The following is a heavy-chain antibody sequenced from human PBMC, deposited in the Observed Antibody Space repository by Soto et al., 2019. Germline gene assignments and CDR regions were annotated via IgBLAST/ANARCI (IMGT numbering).Heavy chain of an antibody. Sequence: EVKLLESGGGLVQPGGSLRLSCAASGITFSSYAMSWVRQAPGKGLEWVSGISGSGGTTYYAYSVKGRFTISRDNSKNTLYLQMNSLRAEDTAVYYCAKEDIVVVPAAADHWGQGTLVTVSS. CDR1: GITFSSYA. D-gene: IGHD2-2*01. V-gene: IGHV3-23*01. CDR3: AKEDIVVVPAAADH. J-gene: IGHJ4*02. CDR2: ISGSGGTT.